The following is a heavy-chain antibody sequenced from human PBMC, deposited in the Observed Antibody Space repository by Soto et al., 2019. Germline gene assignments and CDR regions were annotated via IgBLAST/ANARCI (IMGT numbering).Heavy chain of an antibody. D-gene: IGHD6-6*01. CDR2: ISWNSGSI. CDR1: GFTFDDYA. Sequence: PGGSLRLSCAASGFTFDDYAMHWVRQAPGKGLEWVSGISWNSGSIGYADSVKGRFTISRDNAKNSLYLQMNSLRAEDTALYYCAKDRYSSSSPARWFDPWGQGTLVTASS. J-gene: IGHJ5*02. CDR3: AKDRYSSSSPARWFDP. V-gene: IGHV3-9*01.